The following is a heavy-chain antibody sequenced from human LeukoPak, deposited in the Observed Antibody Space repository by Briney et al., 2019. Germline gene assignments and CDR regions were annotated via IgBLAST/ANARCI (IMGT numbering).Heavy chain of an antibody. CDR2: IVGDGTST. J-gene: IGHJ6*02. CDR1: DLTFSNSW. Sequence: GGSLRLSCAASDLTFSNSWMHWVRQAPGKGLVWVSRIVGDGTSTSYADSVKGRFTISRDNAKNTVYLQMNSLRAEDTAVYYCARDRLYGLDVWGQGTTVTVSS. CDR3: ARDRLYGLDV. V-gene: IGHV3-74*01.